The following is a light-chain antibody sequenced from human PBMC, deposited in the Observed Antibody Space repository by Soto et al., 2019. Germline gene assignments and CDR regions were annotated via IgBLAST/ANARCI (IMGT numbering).Light chain of an antibody. CDR1: QSISSY. V-gene: IGKV1-39*01. J-gene: IGKJ5*01. Sequence: DIQMTQSPSSLSASVGDRVTITCRASQSISSYLNWYQQKPGKAPKLLICTTSSLQSGVPSRFSGSGSGTDFTLTISRLQPEDFSTYYCQQSHSTPITFGQGTRLEIK. CDR3: QQSHSTPIT. CDR2: TTS.